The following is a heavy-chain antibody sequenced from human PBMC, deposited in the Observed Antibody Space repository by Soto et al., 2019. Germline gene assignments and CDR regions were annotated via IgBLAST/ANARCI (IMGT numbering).Heavy chain of an antibody. J-gene: IGHJ4*02. CDR3: ARPAYYDSGSYYFDY. CDR2: IYPGDSDT. D-gene: IGHD3-10*01. CDR1: GYNFISYW. Sequence: GESLKISCQGSGYNFISYWIGWVRQMPGKGPEWMGTIYPGDSDTTYSPSFQGQVTISVDRSISTAYLQWSSLKASDTAIYYCARPAYYDSGSYYFDYWGQGTLVTVSS. V-gene: IGHV5-51*01.